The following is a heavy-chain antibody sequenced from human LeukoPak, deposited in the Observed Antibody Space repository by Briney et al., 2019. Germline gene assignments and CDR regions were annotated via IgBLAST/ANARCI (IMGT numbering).Heavy chain of an antibody. CDR3: ARAAYSSSWYLYYFDY. D-gene: IGHD6-13*01. Sequence: SETLSLTCTVSGGSISSYYWSWIRQPAGKGLEWIGRIYTSGSTNYNPSLKSRVTMSVDTSKNQFSLKLSSVTAADTAVYYCARAAYSSSWYLYYFDYWGQGTLVTVSS. CDR2: IYTSGST. CDR1: GGSISSYY. J-gene: IGHJ4*02. V-gene: IGHV4-4*07.